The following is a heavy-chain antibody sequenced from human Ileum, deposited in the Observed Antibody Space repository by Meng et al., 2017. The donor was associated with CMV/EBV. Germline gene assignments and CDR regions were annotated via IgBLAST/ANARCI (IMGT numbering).Heavy chain of an antibody. CDR1: GASISGYS. CDR3: ARWGGASRRAFDI. J-gene: IGHJ3*02. Sequence: SETLSLTCSVSGASISGYSWNWMRQPPGKGLEWIGYISYTATATGTTNYNPSLQSRVTMSGDTSNNRLSLKVNSVNNADSAVYYCARWGGASRRAFDIWGQGTTVTVSS. D-gene: IGHD1-26*01. CDR2: ISYTATATGTT. V-gene: IGHV4-59*01.